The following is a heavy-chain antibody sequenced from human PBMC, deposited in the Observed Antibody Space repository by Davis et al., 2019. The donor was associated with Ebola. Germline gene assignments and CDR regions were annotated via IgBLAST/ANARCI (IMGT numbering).Heavy chain of an antibody. J-gene: IGHJ4*02. V-gene: IGHV4-34*01. D-gene: IGHD5-18*01. CDR3: ARETRLQDTTIYSLFDN. CDR2: INRYGNT. Sequence: SETLSLTCAVHGGSFIDYYWNWLRQSPGKGLEWMGDINRYGNTNYNPSLKSRVTISVDTSKHHVSLNLTSVTAADTAVYYCARETRLQDTTIYSLFDNWGQGTLVTVSS. CDR1: GGSFIDYY.